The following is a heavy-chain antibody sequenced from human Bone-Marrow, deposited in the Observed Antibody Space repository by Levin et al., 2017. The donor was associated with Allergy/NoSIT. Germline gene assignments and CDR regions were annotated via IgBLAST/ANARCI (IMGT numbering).Heavy chain of an antibody. J-gene: IGHJ4*02. CDR3: ARAKNYYDSSGQWAPSIDY. CDR2: IYYSGST. Sequence: PSETLSLTCTVSGGSISSGDYYWSWIRQPPGKGLEWIGYIYYSGSTYYNPSLKSRVTISVDTSKNQFSLKLSSVTAADTAVYYCARAKNYYDSSGQWAPSIDYWGQGTLVTVSS. D-gene: IGHD3-22*01. V-gene: IGHV4-30-4*01. CDR1: GGSISSGDYY.